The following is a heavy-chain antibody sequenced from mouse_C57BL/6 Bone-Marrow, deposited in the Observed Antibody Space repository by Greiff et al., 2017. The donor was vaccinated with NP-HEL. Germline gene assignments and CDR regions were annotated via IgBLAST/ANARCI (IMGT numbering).Heavy chain of an antibody. CDR3: ARSPLWLRRNYYAMDY. CDR1: GYSITSAY. J-gene: IGHJ4*01. V-gene: IGHV3-8*01. Sequence: DVKLVESGPGLAKPSQTLSLTCSVTGYSITSAYWNWIRKFPGNKLEYMGYISYSGSTYYNPSLKSRISITRDTSKNQYYLQLNSVTTEDTATYYCARSPLWLRRNYYAMDYWGQGTSVTVSS. CDR2: ISYSGST. D-gene: IGHD2-2*01.